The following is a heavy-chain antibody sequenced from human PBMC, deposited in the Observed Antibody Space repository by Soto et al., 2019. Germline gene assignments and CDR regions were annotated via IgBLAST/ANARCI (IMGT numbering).Heavy chain of an antibody. Sequence: SETLSLTCAVYGGSFSGYYWSWIRQPPGKGLEWIGEINHSGSTNYNPSLKSRVTISVDTSKNQFSLKLSSVTAADTAVYYCARGGYCSGGSCYEFNRNWFDPWGQGTLVTVSS. CDR3: ARGGYCSGGSCYEFNRNWFDP. V-gene: IGHV4-34*01. CDR1: GGSFSGYY. J-gene: IGHJ5*02. CDR2: INHSGST. D-gene: IGHD2-15*01.